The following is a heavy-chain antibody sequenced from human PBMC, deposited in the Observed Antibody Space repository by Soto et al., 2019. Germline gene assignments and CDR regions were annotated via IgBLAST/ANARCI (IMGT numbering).Heavy chain of an antibody. CDR1: GFTFDDYA. CDR2: ISWNSGSI. Sequence: GGSLRLSCAASGFTFDDYAMHWVRQAPGKGLEWVSGISWNSGSIGYADSVKGRFTISRDNAKNSLYLQMNSLRAEDTALYYCAKDIYMVATGYGMDVWGQGTTVTVSS. V-gene: IGHV3-9*01. D-gene: IGHD5-12*01. J-gene: IGHJ6*02. CDR3: AKDIYMVATGYGMDV.